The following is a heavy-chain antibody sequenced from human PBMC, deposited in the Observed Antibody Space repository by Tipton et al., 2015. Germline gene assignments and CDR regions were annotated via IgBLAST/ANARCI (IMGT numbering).Heavy chain of an antibody. CDR2: INHSGST. CDR1: GGSFSGYF. J-gene: IGHJ4*02. D-gene: IGHD4-17*01. V-gene: IGHV4-34*01. Sequence: TLSLTCAVYGGSFSGYFWSWIRQPLGKGLEWIGEINHSGSTNYNPSLKSRVTISVDTSKNQFSLILTSVTAADTAVYYCARAYDYGDSPPGPLGYWGQGTLVTVSS. CDR3: ARAYDYGDSPPGPLGY.